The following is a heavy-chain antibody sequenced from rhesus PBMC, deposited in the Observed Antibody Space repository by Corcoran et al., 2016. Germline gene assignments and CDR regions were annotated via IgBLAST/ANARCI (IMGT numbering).Heavy chain of an antibody. V-gene: IGHV3S5*01. Sequence: EVQLVESGGGLVRPGGSLRLSCAASGFTFSSYGMSWVRQAPGKGLECVSYISNGCGSTYYADSGKGRFTISRDNSKNTLSLQRNSLRAEDTAVYYCAKDAREYCSSTYCSSGVDYWGQGVLVTVSS. J-gene: IGHJ4*01. D-gene: IGHD2-15*01. CDR3: AKDAREYCSSTYCSSGVDY. CDR1: GFTFSSYG. CDR2: ISNGCGST.